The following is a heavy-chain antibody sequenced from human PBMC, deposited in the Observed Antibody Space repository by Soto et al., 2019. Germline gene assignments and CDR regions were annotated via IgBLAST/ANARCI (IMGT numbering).Heavy chain of an antibody. J-gene: IGHJ5*02. V-gene: IGHV3-48*01. CDR3: ARVIWSGHLTSDL. D-gene: IGHD3-3*01. CDR1: GFTFSSYA. Sequence: GGSLRLSCAASGFTFSSYAMSWVRQAPGKGLEWISYISSSSSTIYADSVKGRFTISRDNAKNSLYLQMNSLRDEDTAVYYCARVIWSGHLTSDLWGQGTLVTRLL. CDR2: ISSSSSTI.